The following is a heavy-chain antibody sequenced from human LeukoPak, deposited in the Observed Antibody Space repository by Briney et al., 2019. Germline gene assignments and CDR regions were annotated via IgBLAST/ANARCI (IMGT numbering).Heavy chain of an antibody. D-gene: IGHD4-11*01. CDR3: ANEYSKGDI. CDR1: GFAFSTYG. Sequence: GGSLRLSCSGSGFAFSTYGMTWVRQAPGKGLECVSTITAGGGTTRYADSVKGRFTISRDNSKNTLYLQMNSLRAEDAAVYYCANEYSKGDIWGQGTMVTVSS. J-gene: IGHJ3*02. CDR2: ITAGGGTT. V-gene: IGHV3-23*01.